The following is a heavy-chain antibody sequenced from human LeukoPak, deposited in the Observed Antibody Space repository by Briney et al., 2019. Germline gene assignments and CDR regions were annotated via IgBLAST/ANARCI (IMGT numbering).Heavy chain of an antibody. V-gene: IGHV5-51*01. Sequence: GESLKVSCKVSGYSFTSYWIGWVRQMPGKGLEWMGIIYPGDSDTRYSPSFQGQVTISADKSISTAYLQWSNLKASDTAMYHCARTNRYCSRGGGCHFDYWGRGTLVTVSS. D-gene: IGHD2-15*01. CDR1: GYSFTSYW. CDR2: IYPGDSDT. J-gene: IGHJ4*02. CDR3: ARTNRYCSRGGGCHFDY.